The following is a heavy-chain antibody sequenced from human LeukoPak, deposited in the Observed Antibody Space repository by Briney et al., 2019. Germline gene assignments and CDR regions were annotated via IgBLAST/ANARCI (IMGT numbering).Heavy chain of an antibody. J-gene: IGHJ5*02. Sequence: SETLSLTCTVSGYSISSGYYWGWIRQPPGKGLEWIGSIYYSGSTYYNPSLKSRVTISVDTSKNQFSLKLSSVTAADTAVYYCAREGRHYYDSSGLSARFDPWGQGTLVTVSS. D-gene: IGHD3-22*01. CDR3: AREGRHYYDSSGLSARFDP. CDR1: GYSISSGYY. V-gene: IGHV4-38-2*02. CDR2: IYYSGST.